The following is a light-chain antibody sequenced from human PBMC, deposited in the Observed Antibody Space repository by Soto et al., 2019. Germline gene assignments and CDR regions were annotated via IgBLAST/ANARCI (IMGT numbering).Light chain of an antibody. CDR1: QSISRY. V-gene: IGKV1-39*01. Sequence: DIQMTQSPSSLSASVGDRVTITCRASQSISRYLNWYQQKPGKAPNLLIYVASSLQSEVPSRFSGSGSGTDFTLTIDSLQPEDFATYYCQQVKTYPRTFGGGTKVDIK. J-gene: IGKJ4*01. CDR3: QQVKTYPRT. CDR2: VAS.